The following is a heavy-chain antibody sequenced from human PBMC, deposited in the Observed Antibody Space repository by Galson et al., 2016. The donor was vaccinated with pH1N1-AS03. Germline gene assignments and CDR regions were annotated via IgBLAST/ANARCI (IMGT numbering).Heavy chain of an antibody. J-gene: IGHJ6*02. CDR3: ARGDYFGSGTYKPYYAMDV. CDR1: GYTFTEYY. D-gene: IGHD3-10*01. V-gene: IGHV1-2*02. Sequence: SVKVSCKASGYTFTEYYMYWVRQAPGRGLEWMGWINPNSGGTKSAQKFQGRVTMTRDTSINTAYMELSGLRSDDTAVYYCARGDYFGSGTYKPYYAMDVWGQGTTVTVSS. CDR2: INPNSGGT.